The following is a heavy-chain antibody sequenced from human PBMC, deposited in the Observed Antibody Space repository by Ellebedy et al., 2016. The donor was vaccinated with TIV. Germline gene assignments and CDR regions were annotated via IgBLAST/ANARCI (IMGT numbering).Heavy chain of an antibody. J-gene: IGHJ4*02. V-gene: IGHV4-4*07. CDR3: ARDLFGTDFDY. Sequence: MPSETLSLTCTVSGGSISNYYWSRIRQPAGKGLEWIGRMYTSGSRNYNPSLKSRVSMSVDTSKNQFSLRLSSVTAADTAVYYCARDLFGTDFDYWGQGTLVTVSS. D-gene: IGHD3-10*01. CDR1: GGSISNYY. CDR2: MYTSGSR.